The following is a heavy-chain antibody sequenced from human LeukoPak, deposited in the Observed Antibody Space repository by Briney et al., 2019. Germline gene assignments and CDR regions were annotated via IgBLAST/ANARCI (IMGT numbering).Heavy chain of an antibody. CDR3: ARAVEGPSAFDI. CDR2: ISSSSSYI. CDR1: GFTFSSYS. J-gene: IGHJ3*02. Sequence: PGGSLRLSCAASGFTFSSYSMNWVRQAPGKGLELVSSISSSSSYIYYADSVKGRFTISRDNAKNSLYLQMNSLRAEDTAVYYCARAVEGPSAFDIWGQGTMVTVSS. V-gene: IGHV3-21*01.